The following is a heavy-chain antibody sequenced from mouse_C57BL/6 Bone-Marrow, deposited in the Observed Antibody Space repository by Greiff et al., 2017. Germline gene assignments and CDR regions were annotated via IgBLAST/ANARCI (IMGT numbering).Heavy chain of an antibody. CDR2: ISDGGSYT. J-gene: IGHJ3*01. Sequence: EVQLQESGGGLVKPGGSLKLSCAASGFTFSSYAMSWVRQTPEKRLEWVATISDGGSYTYYPDNLKGRFTISRDNAKNNLYLQMSHLKSEDTAMYYCARRWFAYWGQGTLVTVSA. V-gene: IGHV5-4*03. CDR1: GFTFSSYA. CDR3: ARRWFAY.